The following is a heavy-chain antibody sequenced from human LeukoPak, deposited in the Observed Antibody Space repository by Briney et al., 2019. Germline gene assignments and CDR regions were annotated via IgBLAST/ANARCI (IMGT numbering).Heavy chain of an antibody. V-gene: IGHV3-21*01. D-gene: IGHD1-1*01. CDR3: AKQLSYGSYY. CDR2: ISSSSSYI. J-gene: IGHJ4*02. CDR1: GFTFSSSS. Sequence: GGSLRLSCAASGFTFSSSSMNWVRQAPGKGREWVSSISSSSSYIYYADSVKGRFTISRDNATNSLYLQMNSLRAEDTAVYYCAKQLSYGSYYWGQGTLVTVSS.